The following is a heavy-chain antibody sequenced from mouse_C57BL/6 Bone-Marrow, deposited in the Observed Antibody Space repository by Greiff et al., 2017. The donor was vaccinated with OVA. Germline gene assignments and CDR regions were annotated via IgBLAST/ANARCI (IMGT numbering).Heavy chain of an antibody. CDR2: IYPRSGNT. Sequence: VQLQQSGAELARPGASVKLSCKASGYTFTSYGISWVKQRTGQGLEWIGEIYPRSGNTYYNEKFKGKATLTADKSYSTAYMDLRSLTSEDSAVYFCARWYGNCGFAYWGQGTLVTVSA. J-gene: IGHJ3*01. V-gene: IGHV1-81*01. D-gene: IGHD2-10*02. CDR1: GYTFTSYG. CDR3: ARWYGNCGFAY.